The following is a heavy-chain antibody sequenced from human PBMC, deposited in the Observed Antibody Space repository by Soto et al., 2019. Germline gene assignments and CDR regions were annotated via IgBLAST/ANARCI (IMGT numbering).Heavy chain of an antibody. J-gene: IGHJ4*02. CDR1: GYTFTSYD. CDR3: ARVAGYDSSGELDY. V-gene: IGHV1-8*01. Sequence: ASVKVSCKASGYTFTSYDINWLRQATGQGLEWMGWMNPNSGNTGFVQKFQGRVTMTRNTSISTAYMELSSLRSEDTAVYYCARVAGYDSSGELDYWGQGTLVTVSS. CDR2: MNPNSGNT. D-gene: IGHD3-22*01.